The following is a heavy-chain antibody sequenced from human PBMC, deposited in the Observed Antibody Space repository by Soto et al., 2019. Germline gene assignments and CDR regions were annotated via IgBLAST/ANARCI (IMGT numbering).Heavy chain of an antibody. V-gene: IGHV3-30*04. J-gene: IGHJ4*02. CDR3: ARDFIVGAPDYFDY. D-gene: IGHD1-26*01. Sequence: GGSLRLSCAASGFTFSDYPMHWVRQAPGKGLEWVAVISYDGRVKYYVDPVKGRFTISRDDSKNTLYLQMNSLRVDDTAVYYCARDFIVGAPDYFDYWGQGTLVTVFS. CDR1: GFTFSDYP. CDR2: ISYDGRVK.